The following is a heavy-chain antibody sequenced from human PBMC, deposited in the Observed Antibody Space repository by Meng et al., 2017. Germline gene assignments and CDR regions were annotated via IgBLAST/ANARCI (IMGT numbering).Heavy chain of an antibody. D-gene: IGHD1-14*01. CDR3: GRTLAGFTYPKSDY. Sequence: GESLKISCTASGFPFINYAMNWVRQAPGKGLEWLSTITGSSDTTYYADSVKGRFTISRDNSKNTLYLQMNSLRAEDTAKYYCGRTLAGFTYPKSDYWGQGTLVTVSS. CDR2: ITGSSDTT. V-gene: IGHV3-23*01. J-gene: IGHJ4*02. CDR1: GFPFINYA.